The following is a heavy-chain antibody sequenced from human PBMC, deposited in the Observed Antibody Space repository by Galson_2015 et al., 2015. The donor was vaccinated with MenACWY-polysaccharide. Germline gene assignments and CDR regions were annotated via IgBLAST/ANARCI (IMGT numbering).Heavy chain of an antibody. J-gene: IGHJ4*02. CDR2: INGDGNRT. V-gene: IGHV3-74*01. Sequence: SLRLSCAASGFTFSRYWMHWIRQAPGKGLVWVSRINGDGNRTNCADSVTGRFTISRDNAKNTLYLQMNSLRAEDTAVYYCTKDFDWNDGHWGQGTLVTVSS. CDR1: GFTFSRYW. CDR3: TKDFDWNDGH. D-gene: IGHD1-1*01.